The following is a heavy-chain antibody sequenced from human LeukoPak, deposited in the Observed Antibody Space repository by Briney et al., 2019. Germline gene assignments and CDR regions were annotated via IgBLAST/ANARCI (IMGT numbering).Heavy chain of an antibody. CDR3: ARASEPGEV. V-gene: IGHV3-23*01. CDR2: ISGSGGST. CDR1: GFTFSSYA. J-gene: IGHJ4*02. D-gene: IGHD1-14*01. Sequence: GGSLRLSCAASGFTFSSYAMSWVRQAPGKGLEWVSAISGSGGSTYYADSVKGRFTISRDNAKNSLYLQMNSLRAEDTAVYYCARASEPGEVWGQGTLVTVSS.